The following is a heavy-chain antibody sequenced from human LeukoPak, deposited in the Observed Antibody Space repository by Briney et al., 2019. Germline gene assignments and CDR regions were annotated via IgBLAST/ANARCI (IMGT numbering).Heavy chain of an antibody. V-gene: IGHV1-3*01. J-gene: IGHJ5*02. CDR1: GYTFTSYA. CDR2: INAGNGNT. CDR3: ATVLEPIEAYGDYAP. Sequence: ASVKVSCKASGYTFTSYAMHWVRQAPGQRLEWMGWINAGNGNTKYSQKFQGRVTITRDTSASTAYMELSSLRSEDTAVYYCATVLEPIEAYGDYAPWGQGTLVTVSS. D-gene: IGHD4-17*01.